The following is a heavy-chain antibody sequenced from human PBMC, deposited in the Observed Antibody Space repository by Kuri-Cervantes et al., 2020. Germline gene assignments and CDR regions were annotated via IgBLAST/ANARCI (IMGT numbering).Heavy chain of an antibody. CDR3: ARAEATDWYNTIRFDP. CDR2: ISYDGSNK. V-gene: IGHV3-30-3*01. J-gene: IGHJ5*02. CDR1: GLTFSSYA. Sequence: GESLKISCAASGLTFSSYAMHWVRQAPGKGLEWVAVISYDGSNKYYADSAKGRFTISRDNAKNSLYLQMNSLRAEDTAVYYCARAEATDWYNTIRFDPWGQGTLVTVSS. D-gene: IGHD2-21*01.